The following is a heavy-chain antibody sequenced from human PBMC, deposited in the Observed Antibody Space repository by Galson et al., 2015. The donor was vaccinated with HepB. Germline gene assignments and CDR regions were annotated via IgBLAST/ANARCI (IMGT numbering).Heavy chain of an antibody. CDR3: ASAITMIRGIFFQKKYGLDV. CDR1: GGTFRSYA. V-gene: IGHV1-69*06. CDR2: IIPLFNTS. J-gene: IGHJ6*02. Sequence: SVKVSCKASGGTFRSYATSWVRQAPGQGLEWMGGIIPLFNTSNYALKFQDRVTITADKSTNTSYMELTSLRSADTAVYYCASAITMIRGIFFQKKYGLDVWGQGATVTVSS. D-gene: IGHD3-10*01.